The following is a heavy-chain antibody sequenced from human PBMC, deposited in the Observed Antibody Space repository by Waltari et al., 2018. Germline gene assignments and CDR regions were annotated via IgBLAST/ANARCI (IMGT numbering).Heavy chain of an antibody. D-gene: IGHD4-17*01. CDR3: ASADYGDYSAHLNNWDCDL. CDR2: IYYSGST. J-gene: IGHJ2*01. CDR1: GGSISSSSYY. V-gene: IGHV4-39*01. Sequence: QLQLQESGPGLVKPSETLSLTCTVSGGSISSSSYYWGWIRQPPGKGLEWIGSIYYSGSTYYNPSLKSRVTISVDTSKNQFSLKLSSVTAADTAVYYGASADYGDYSAHLNNWDCDLWGRGTLVTVSS.